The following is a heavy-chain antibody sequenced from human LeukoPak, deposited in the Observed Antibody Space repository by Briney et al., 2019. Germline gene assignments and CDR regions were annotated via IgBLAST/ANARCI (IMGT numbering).Heavy chain of an antibody. D-gene: IGHD3-3*01. V-gene: IGHV4-39*01. Sequence: KSSETLSLTCTVSGGSISSSSYYWGWIRQPPGKGLEWIGSIYYSGSTYYNPSLKSRVTISVDTSKNQFSLKLSSVTAADTAVYYCARLRFLEPGWFDPWGQGTLVTVSS. CDR2: IYYSGST. CDR3: ARLRFLEPGWFDP. CDR1: GGSISSSSYY. J-gene: IGHJ5*02.